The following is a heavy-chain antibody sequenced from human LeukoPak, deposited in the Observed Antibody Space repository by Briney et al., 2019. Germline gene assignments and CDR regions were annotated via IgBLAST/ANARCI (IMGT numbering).Heavy chain of an antibody. CDR3: AREGRILTGYPFDY. V-gene: IGHV3-48*03. J-gene: IGHJ4*02. CDR1: GFTFRSYE. CDR2: IGISGNAI. D-gene: IGHD3-9*01. Sequence: PGGSLRLSCAASGFTFRSYEMNWVRQAPGKGLEWISYIGISGNAIFYADSVKGRFTISRDDAKNSLYLQMNSLRAEDTAVYCCAREGRILTGYPFDYWGQGTLVTVSS.